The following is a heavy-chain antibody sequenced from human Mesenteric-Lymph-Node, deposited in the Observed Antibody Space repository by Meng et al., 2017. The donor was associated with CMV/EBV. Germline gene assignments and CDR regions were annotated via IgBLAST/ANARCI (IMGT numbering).Heavy chain of an antibody. J-gene: IGHJ4*02. V-gene: IGHV4-38-2*02. CDR1: GGSISSGYY. CDR2: IYHSGST. CDR3: ARDSPII. Sequence: SETLSLTCTVSGGSISSGYYWGWIRQPPGKGLEWIGSIYHSGSTYYNPSLKSRVTISVDTSKNQFSLKLSSVTAADTAVYYCARDSPIIWGQGTLVTVSS.